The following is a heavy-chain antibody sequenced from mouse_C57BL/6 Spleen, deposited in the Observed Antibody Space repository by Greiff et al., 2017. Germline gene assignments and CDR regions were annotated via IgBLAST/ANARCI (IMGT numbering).Heavy chain of an antibody. J-gene: IGHJ4*01. Sequence: VQLQQPGAELVRPGSSVKLSCKASGYTFTSYWMHWVKQRPIQGLEWIGNIDPSDSETHYNQKFKDKDTLTVDKSSSTAYMQLSSLTSEDSAVXYGARRGYYGSSYDYYAMDYWGQGTSVTVSS. V-gene: IGHV1-52*01. CDR2: IDPSDSET. D-gene: IGHD1-1*01. CDR3: ARRGYYGSSYDYYAMDY. CDR1: GYTFTSYW.